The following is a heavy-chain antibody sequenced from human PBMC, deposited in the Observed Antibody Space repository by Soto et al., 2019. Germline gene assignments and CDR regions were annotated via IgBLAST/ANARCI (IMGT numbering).Heavy chain of an antibody. J-gene: IGHJ4*02. CDR3: ARAGGLGAVAVDY. CDR2: IYHSGST. CDR1: GGSISSDGSS. Sequence: QLQLQESGSGLVKPSQTLSLTCAVSGGSISSDGSSWSWIRQPPGKGLGWIGYIYHSGSTYYNPSLKSRVTISVDRSKNQFSLKLSSVTAADTAVYYCARAGGLGAVAVDYWGQGTLVTVSS. V-gene: IGHV4-30-2*01. D-gene: IGHD6-19*01.